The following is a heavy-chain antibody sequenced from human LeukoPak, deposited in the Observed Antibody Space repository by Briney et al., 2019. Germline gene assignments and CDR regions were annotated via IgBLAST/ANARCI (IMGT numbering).Heavy chain of an antibody. J-gene: IGHJ4*02. CDR1: GFTSSSYW. D-gene: IGHD3-22*01. Sequence: GGSLRLSCAASGFTSSSYWMSWVRQAPGKGLEWVSYISSVGSTRYYADSVRGQFTISRANARNSLFLQRKSLRGEGMAVYEGARGGGDSTGYYSDYWGQGTLVTVSS. CDR3: ARGGGDSTGYYSDY. V-gene: IGHV3-48*04. CDR2: ISSVGSTR.